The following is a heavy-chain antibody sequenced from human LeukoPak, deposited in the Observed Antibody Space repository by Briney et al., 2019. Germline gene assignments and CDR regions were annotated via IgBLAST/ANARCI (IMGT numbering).Heavy chain of an antibody. D-gene: IGHD3-3*01. CDR3: AKDGWPKLRPFDY. V-gene: IGHV3-7*03. CDR1: GFTFTTYW. Sequence: GESLRLSCAASGFTFTTYWMTWVRQAPGKGLEWVANINQDGTEKYYVDSVKGRFTISRDNAKNSLYLQMSSLRAEDTAVYYCAKDGWPKLRPFDYWGQGTLVTVSS. CDR2: INQDGTEK. J-gene: IGHJ4*02.